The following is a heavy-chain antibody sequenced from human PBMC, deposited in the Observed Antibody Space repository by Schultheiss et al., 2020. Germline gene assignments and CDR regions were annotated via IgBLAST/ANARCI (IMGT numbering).Heavy chain of an antibody. CDR1: GGSISSYY. CDR3: ARADRAYKYGGLDI. D-gene: IGHD5-12*01. Sequence: SETLSLTCSVSGGSISSYYWSWIRQPPGKGLEWIGFIHNSGSTYYNPSLKSRVTISVDTSKNQFSLKLSSVTAADTAMYFCARADRAYKYGGLDIWGQGTFVTVSS. V-gene: IGHV4-59*12. J-gene: IGHJ3*02. CDR2: IHNSGST.